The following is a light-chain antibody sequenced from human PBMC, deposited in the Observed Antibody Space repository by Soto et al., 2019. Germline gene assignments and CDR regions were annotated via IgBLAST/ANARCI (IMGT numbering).Light chain of an antibody. V-gene: IGKV1-5*03. CDR2: KAS. CDR1: QTISSW. CDR3: QHYKSYSEA. Sequence: DIQMTQSPSTLSGSVGDRVTITCRASQTISSWLAWYQQKPGKAPKLLIYKASTLKSGVPSRFSGSGSGTEFTLTIISLQPDDFATYYCQHYKSYSEAFGQGTKVDIK. J-gene: IGKJ1*01.